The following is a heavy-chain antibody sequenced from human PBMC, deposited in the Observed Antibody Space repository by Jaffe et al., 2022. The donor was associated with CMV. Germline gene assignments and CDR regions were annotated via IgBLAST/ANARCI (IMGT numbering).Heavy chain of an antibody. CDR1: GFTFNNYA. D-gene: IGHD2-21*02. Sequence: EVQLLESGGGLVQPGGSLRLSCTASGFTFNNYAMYWVRQAPGEGLEWVSSITPGGDATYYADSVKGRFTISRDNSKNTLYLQMNSLRVEDTALYYCAKRFGMTAKGFDVWGQGTMVTVSS. V-gene: IGHV3-23*01. J-gene: IGHJ3*01. CDR2: ITPGGDAT. CDR3: AKRFGMTAKGFDV.